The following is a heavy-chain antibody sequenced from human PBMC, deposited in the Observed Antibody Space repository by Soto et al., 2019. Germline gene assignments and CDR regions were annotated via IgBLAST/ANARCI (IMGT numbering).Heavy chain of an antibody. CDR2: IWYDGSNK. J-gene: IGHJ6*02. CDR3: ARDLSTTKGYYYYGMDV. D-gene: IGHD1-1*01. Sequence: GGSLRLSCAASGFTFSSYGMHWVRQAPGKGLEWVAVIWYDGSNKYYADSVKGRFTISRDNSKNTLYLQMNSLRAEDTAVYYCARDLSTTKGYYYYGMDVWGQGTTVTVSS. V-gene: IGHV3-33*01. CDR1: GFTFSSYG.